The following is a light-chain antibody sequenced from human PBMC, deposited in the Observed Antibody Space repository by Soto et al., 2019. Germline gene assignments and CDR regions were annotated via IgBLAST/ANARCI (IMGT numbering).Light chain of an antibody. CDR1: QRVSSSY. CDR2: GAS. CDR3: QQYGSSPWT. V-gene: IGKV3-20*01. Sequence: EIVLTQSPGTLSLSPGERATLSCRASQRVSSSYLAGYQQKPGQAPRLLIYGASSRATGIPDRFSGSGSGTDFTLTISRLEPEDFVVYYCQQYGSSPWTFGQGTKVEIK. J-gene: IGKJ1*01.